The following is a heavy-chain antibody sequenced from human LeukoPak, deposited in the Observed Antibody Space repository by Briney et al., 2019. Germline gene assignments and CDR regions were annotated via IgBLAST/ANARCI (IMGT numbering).Heavy chain of an antibody. J-gene: IGHJ6*02. CDR1: GFTSSSYG. Sequence: GRSLRLSCAASGFTSSSYGMHWVRQAPGKGLEWVAVISYDGSSKYYADSVKGRFTISRDNSKNTLYLQMNSLRAEDTAVYYCAKDSGYQLLNYYYYGVDVWGQGTTVTVSS. CDR2: ISYDGSSK. CDR3: AKDSGYQLLNYYYYGVDV. D-gene: IGHD2-2*01. V-gene: IGHV3-30*18.